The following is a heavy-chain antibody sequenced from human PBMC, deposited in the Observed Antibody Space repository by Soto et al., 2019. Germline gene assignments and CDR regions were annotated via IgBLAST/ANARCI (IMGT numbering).Heavy chain of an antibody. CDR1: GGSISSYY. Sequence: QVQLQESGPGLVKPSETLSLSCTVSGGSISSYYWSWFRQSPGKRMEWIGYVHHSWASSYNPAPQSRVAISIDTSKSQFSLKATYVTATDTAVYYCARQGFGPLHGLVDVWGQGTTVTVSS. D-gene: IGHD3-10*01. CDR2: VHHSWAS. J-gene: IGHJ6*02. V-gene: IGHV4-59*08. CDR3: ARQGFGPLHGLVDV.